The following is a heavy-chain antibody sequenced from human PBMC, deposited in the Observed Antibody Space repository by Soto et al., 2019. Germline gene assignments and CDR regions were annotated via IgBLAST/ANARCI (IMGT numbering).Heavy chain of an antibody. D-gene: IGHD3-3*01. CDR3: ASEERSITLFGVAPIYFYYGMDV. CDR2: IIPIFGTA. J-gene: IGHJ6*01. CDR1: GGTFSSYA. V-gene: IGHV1-69*13. Sequence: SVKVSCTASGGTFSSYAISWVRQAPGQGLEWMGGIIPIFGTANYAQKFQGRVTITADESTSTAYMELSSLRSEDTAVYYCASEERSITLFGVAPIYFYYGMDVWRQGTTFTVSS.